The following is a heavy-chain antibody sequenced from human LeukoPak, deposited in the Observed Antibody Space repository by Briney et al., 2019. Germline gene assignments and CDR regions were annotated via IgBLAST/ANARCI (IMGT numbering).Heavy chain of an antibody. CDR3: AREGGQKRFDY. Sequence: PSETLSLTCAVYGGSFSGYYWSWIRQTPRKGLAWIGEINHSGSTNYNPSLKSRVTISLDTSKNQFSLKLSSVTAADTAVYYCAREGGQKRFDYWGQGTLVTVSS. V-gene: IGHV4-34*01. CDR2: INHSGST. CDR1: GGSFSGYY. J-gene: IGHJ4*02. D-gene: IGHD1-26*01.